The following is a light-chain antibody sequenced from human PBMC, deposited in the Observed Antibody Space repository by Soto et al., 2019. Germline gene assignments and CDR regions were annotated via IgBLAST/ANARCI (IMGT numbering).Light chain of an antibody. J-gene: IGLJ1*01. CDR3: SSFTGTHYV. CDR1: SSDVGGNNY. Sequence: QSALTQPASVSGSPGQSITISCTGASSDVGGNNYVSWYQQYPGKAPKLMVCDVSNRPSGVSNRFSGSKSGNTASLTISGVQGEDEAEYFCSSFTGTHYVFGTGTKVTVL. CDR2: DVS. V-gene: IGLV2-14*01.